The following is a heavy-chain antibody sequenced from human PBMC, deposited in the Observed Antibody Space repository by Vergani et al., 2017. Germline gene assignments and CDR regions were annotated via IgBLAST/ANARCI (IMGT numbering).Heavy chain of an antibody. J-gene: IGHJ6*02. Sequence: EVQLLESGGSLKQPGGSVRLSCAASGFTFSTYAMHWVRQAPGKGLEWVSVIYSGGSTYYADSVKGRFTISRHNSKNTLYLQMNSLRAEDTAVYYCARDRVDIVATTTYYYYYYGMDVWGQGTTVTVSS. V-gene: IGHV3-53*04. CDR1: GFTFSTYA. CDR2: IYSGGST. D-gene: IGHD5-12*01. CDR3: ARDRVDIVATTTYYYYYYGMDV.